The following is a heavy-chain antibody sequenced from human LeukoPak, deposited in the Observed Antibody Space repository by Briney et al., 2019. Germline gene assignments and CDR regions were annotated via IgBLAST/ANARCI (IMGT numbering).Heavy chain of an antibody. Sequence: ASVKVSCKASGYTFTGYYIHWVRQAPGQGLEWMGWINPNSGGTNYAQKFQGRVTMTRDTSISTVYMELMRLRSDDTAIYYCARDTVGGGVAYYFDYWGQGTLVTVSS. CDR1: GYTFTGYY. V-gene: IGHV1-2*02. J-gene: IGHJ4*02. D-gene: IGHD3-16*01. CDR3: ARDTVGGGVAYYFDY. CDR2: INPNSGGT.